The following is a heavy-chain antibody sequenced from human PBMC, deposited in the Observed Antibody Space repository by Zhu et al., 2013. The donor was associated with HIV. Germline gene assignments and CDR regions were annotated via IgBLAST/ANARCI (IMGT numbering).Heavy chain of an antibody. CDR2: IYYSGST. CDR3: ARAVIDILWIDY. J-gene: IGHJ4*02. Sequence: VQLQESGPGLVKPSETLSLTCTVSGGSISSSSYYWGWIRQPPGKGLEWIGSIYYSGSTYYNPSLKSRVTISVDTSKNQFSLKLSSVTAADTAVYYCARAVIDILWIDYWGQGTLVTVSS. V-gene: IGHV4-39*07. D-gene: IGHD3-16*02. CDR1: GGSISSSSYY.